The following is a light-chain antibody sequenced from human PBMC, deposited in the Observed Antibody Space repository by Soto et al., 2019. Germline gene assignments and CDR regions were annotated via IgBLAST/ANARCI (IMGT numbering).Light chain of an antibody. Sequence: GDRVTITCRASQTIRSHLNWYQQKPGEAPKIVIYATSTLQSGVPSRFNGSVSGTDFTLSISSLQPEDFATYYCQQSYNGPFTFGPGTKVDIK. CDR3: QQSYNGPFT. J-gene: IGKJ3*01. V-gene: IGKV1-39*01. CDR2: ATS. CDR1: QTIRSH.